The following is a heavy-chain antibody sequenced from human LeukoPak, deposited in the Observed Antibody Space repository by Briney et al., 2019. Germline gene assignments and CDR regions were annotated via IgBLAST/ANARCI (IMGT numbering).Heavy chain of an antibody. CDR3: AKDDAGLPDY. Sequence: GGSLRLSCAASGYTFINYGMHWVRQAPGKGLEWVAVISYDGSDTFYTDSVKGRFTISRDDAKNTVSLHMNSLRVEDTAVYYCAKDDAGLPDYWGQGTLVTVSS. CDR2: ISYDGSDT. J-gene: IGHJ4*02. CDR1: GYTFINYG. D-gene: IGHD5-12*01. V-gene: IGHV3-30*18.